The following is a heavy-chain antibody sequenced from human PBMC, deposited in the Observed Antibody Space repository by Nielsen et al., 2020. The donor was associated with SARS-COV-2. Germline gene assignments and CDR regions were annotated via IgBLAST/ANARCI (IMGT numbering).Heavy chain of an antibody. CDR3: GPDTAMGTGYYYYGMDV. CDR1: GGSISSSSYY. D-gene: IGHD5-18*01. V-gene: IGHV4-39*01. Sequence: SETLSLTCTVSGGSISSSSYYWGWIRQPPGKGLEWIGSIYYSGSTYYNPSLKSRVTISVDTSKNQFSLKLSSVTAADTAVYYCGPDTAMGTGYYYYGMDVWGQGTTVTVSS. CDR2: IYYSGST. J-gene: IGHJ6*02.